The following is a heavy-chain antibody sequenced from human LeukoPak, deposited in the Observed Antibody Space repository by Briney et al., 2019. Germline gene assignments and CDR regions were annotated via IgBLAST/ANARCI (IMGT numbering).Heavy chain of an antibody. V-gene: IGHV3-30*02. Sequence: GGSLRLSCAASGFTFSSYAMSWVRQAPGKGLEWVAFIRYDGSNKYYADSVKGRFTISRDNSKNTLYLQMNSLRAEDTAVYYCAKDAWAVAGNWFDPWGQGTLVTVSS. D-gene: IGHD6-19*01. J-gene: IGHJ5*02. CDR2: IRYDGSNK. CDR1: GFTFSSYA. CDR3: AKDAWAVAGNWFDP.